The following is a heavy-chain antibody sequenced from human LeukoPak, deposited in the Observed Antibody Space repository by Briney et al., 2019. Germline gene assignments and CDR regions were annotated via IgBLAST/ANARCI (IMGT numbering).Heavy chain of an antibody. J-gene: IGHJ4*02. Sequence: KTGESLRLSCVLSGLTFSDAWMSWVRQAPGKGLEWVGRIRNDRITDYAAPVQGRFSISRDNSKNTFYLQMNSLRTEDTGMYFCTLMATIFTVDYWGQGTLVTVSS. V-gene: IGHV3-15*01. CDR2: IRNDRIT. D-gene: IGHD5-12*01. CDR1: GLTFSDAW. CDR3: TLMATIFTVDY.